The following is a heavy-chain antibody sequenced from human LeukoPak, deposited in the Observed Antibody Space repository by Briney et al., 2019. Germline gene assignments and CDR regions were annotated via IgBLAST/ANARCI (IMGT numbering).Heavy chain of an antibody. CDR3: ANLITMVREPGDDAFDI. D-gene: IGHD3-10*01. CDR2: ISYDGSNK. CDR1: GFTFSSYA. V-gene: IGHV3-30-3*01. J-gene: IGHJ3*02. Sequence: GRSLRLSCAASGFTFSSYAMHWVRQAPGKGLEWVAVISYDGSNKYYADSVKGRFTISRDNSKNTLYLQMNSLRAEDTAVYYCANLITMVREPGDDAFDIWGQGTMVTVSS.